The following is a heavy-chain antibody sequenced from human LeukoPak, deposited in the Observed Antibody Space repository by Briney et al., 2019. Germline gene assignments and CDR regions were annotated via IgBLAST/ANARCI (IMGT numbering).Heavy chain of an antibody. J-gene: IGHJ6*03. D-gene: IGHD3-3*01. CDR2: IYTSGST. CDR1: GGSIISYY. CDR3: ARTRITIFGVEAGEYYYYMDV. V-gene: IGHV4-4*07. Sequence: TLSLACTVSGGSIISYYWSWIRQPAGKGLEWIGRIYTSGSTNYNPSLKSRVTMSVDTSKNQFSLKLRSVTAADTAVYYCARTRITIFGVEAGEYYYYMDVWGKGTTVTVSS.